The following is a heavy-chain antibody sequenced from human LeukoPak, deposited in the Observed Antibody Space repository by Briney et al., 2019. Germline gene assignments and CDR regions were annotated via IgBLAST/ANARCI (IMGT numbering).Heavy chain of an antibody. CDR3: ARLYGGGLLWFGEQTNYFDY. Sequence: GASVKVSCKASGYTFTGYYMHWVRQAPGQGLEWMGRINPNSGGTVYAQKFQGRVTMTRDTSISTAYMELSRLRSDDTAVYYCARLYGGGLLWFGEQTNYFDYWGQGTLVTVSS. D-gene: IGHD3-10*01. CDR2: INPNSGGT. CDR1: GYTFTGYY. V-gene: IGHV1-2*06. J-gene: IGHJ4*02.